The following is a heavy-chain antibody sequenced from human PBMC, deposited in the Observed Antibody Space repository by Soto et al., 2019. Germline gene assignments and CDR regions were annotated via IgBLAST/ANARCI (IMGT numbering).Heavy chain of an antibody. Sequence: GGSLRLSCAGSGFTFGDSYMSWIRQAPGKGLEWLSYISPGSRYPAYADSVKGRFTISRDNAKRSLYLQMMGLTAEDTAIYYCVRGGGGGLFDPWGQGTMVTVSS. J-gene: IGHJ5*02. D-gene: IGHD2-15*01. CDR3: VRGGGGGLFDP. CDR2: ISPGSRYP. CDR1: GFTFGDSY. V-gene: IGHV3-11*06.